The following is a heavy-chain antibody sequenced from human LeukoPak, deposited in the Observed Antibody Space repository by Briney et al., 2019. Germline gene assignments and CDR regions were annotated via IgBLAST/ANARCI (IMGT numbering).Heavy chain of an antibody. J-gene: IGHJ5*02. CDR3: ARRISSGPKNWFDP. Sequence: SETLSLTCTVSGGSISSSYWSWIRQPPGKGLEWIGYIYYSGSTNYNPSLKSRVTISVDTSKNQFSLKLSSVTAADTAVYYCARRISSGPKNWFDPWGQGTLVTASS. D-gene: IGHD6-19*01. CDR2: IYYSGST. CDR1: GGSISSSY. V-gene: IGHV4-59*01.